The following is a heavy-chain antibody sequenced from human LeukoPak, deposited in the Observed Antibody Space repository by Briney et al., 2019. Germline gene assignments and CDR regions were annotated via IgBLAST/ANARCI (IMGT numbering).Heavy chain of an antibody. J-gene: IGHJ4*02. CDR1: GGSISSSNW. CDR3: ARGKIVVVPAATLDY. Sequence: SGTLSLTCAVSGGSISSSNWWSWVRQPPGKGLEWIGEIYHSGSTNYNPSLKSRVTISVDRSKNQFSLKLSSVTAADTAVYYCARGKIVVVPAATLDYWGQGTLVTVSS. CDR2: IYHSGST. V-gene: IGHV4-4*02. D-gene: IGHD2-2*01.